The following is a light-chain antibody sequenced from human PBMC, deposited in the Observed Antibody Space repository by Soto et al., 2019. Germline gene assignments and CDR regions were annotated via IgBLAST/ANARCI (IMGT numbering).Light chain of an antibody. Sequence: EIVLTQSPGTLSLSPGERATLSCRASQSVSSDVAWYQQKPGQAPRLLIYASYTRATGIPARFSGSGSGTEFTLSISSLQSEDFAVYYCQQYNKWPSFGQGTRLEIK. V-gene: IGKV3-15*01. CDR1: QSVSSD. CDR2: ASY. CDR3: QQYNKWPS. J-gene: IGKJ5*01.